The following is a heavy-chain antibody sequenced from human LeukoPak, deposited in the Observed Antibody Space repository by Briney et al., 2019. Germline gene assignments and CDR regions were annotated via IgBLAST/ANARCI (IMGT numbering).Heavy chain of an antibody. CDR1: GYSISSGYY. CDR3: ARLREGGAN. J-gene: IGHJ4*02. D-gene: IGHD1-26*01. V-gene: IGHV4-38-2*01. CDR2: IYHSGST. Sequence: SETLSLTCAVSGYSISSGYYWGWIRQPPGKGLEWIGSIYHSGSTYYNPSLKSRVTISVDTSKNQFSLKLGSVTAADTAVYYCARLREGGANWGQGTLVTVSS.